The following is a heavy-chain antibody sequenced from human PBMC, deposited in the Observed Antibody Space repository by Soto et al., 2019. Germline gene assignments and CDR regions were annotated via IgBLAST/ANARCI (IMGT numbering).Heavy chain of an antibody. D-gene: IGHD2-15*01. CDR1: GDSVSSNSAA. J-gene: IGHJ3*02. CDR2: TYYRSKWYN. CDR3: ARGNFKRYCSGGSCLSYDAFDI. Sequence: KQSQTLSLTCAISGDSVSSNSAAWNWIRQSPSRGLEWLGRTYYRSKWYNDYAVSVKSRITINPDTSKNQFSLQLNSVTPEDTAVYYCARGNFKRYCSGGSCLSYDAFDIWGQGTMVTVSS. V-gene: IGHV6-1*01.